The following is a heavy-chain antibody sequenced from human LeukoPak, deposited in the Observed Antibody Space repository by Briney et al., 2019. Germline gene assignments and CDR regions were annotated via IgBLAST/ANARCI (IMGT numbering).Heavy chain of an antibody. Sequence: GGSLRLSCAASGFTFSNYWLTWVRQAPGQGLEWVANIKQDGSEKHYVDSVKGRFTISRDNAKNSLYLQLNSLRAEDTAVYYCARDRQIAYWGQGTLVNVSS. CDR2: IKQDGSEK. J-gene: IGHJ4*02. V-gene: IGHV3-7*01. CDR1: GFTFSNYW. CDR3: ARDRQIAY.